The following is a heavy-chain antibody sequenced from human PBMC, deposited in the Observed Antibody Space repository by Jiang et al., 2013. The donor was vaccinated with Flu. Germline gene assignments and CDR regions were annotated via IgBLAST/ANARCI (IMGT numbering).Heavy chain of an antibody. CDR1: GGSISSYY. CDR3: ARGLYYDFWSGPPWSLGGMDV. CDR2: IYYSGST. V-gene: IGHV4-59*01. D-gene: IGHD3-3*01. J-gene: IGHJ6*02. Sequence: SLTCTVSGGSISSYYWSWIRQPPGKGLEWIGYIYYSGSTNYNPSLKSRVTISVDTSKNQFSLKLSSVTAADTAVYYCARGLYYDFWSGPPWSLGGMDVWGQGTTVTVSS.